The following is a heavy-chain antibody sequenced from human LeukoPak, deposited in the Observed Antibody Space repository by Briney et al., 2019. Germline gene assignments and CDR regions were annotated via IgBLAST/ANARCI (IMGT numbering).Heavy chain of an antibody. CDR3: ARDQSSGYQYYFDY. CDR2: ISSSGSTI. V-gene: IGHV3-11*04. Sequence: TGGSLRLSCAASGFTFSDYYMSWIRQAPGKGLEWVSYISSSGSTIYYADSVKGRFTISRDNSKNTLYLQMNSLRAEDTAVYYCARDQSSGYQYYFDYWGQGTLVTVSS. D-gene: IGHD3-22*01. CDR1: GFTFSDYY. J-gene: IGHJ4*02.